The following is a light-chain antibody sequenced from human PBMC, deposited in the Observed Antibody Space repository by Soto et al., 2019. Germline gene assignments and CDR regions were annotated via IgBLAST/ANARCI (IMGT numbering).Light chain of an antibody. CDR3: QQYNSYSPWT. CDR2: KAS. V-gene: IGKV1-5*03. CDR1: QTISSW. J-gene: IGKJ1*01. Sequence: DIQMTQSPSTLSVSVGDRVTITCRASQTISSWSAWYQQKPGKAPKLLIYKASSLESGVPSRFSGSGSGTEFTLTISSLQPDDFATYYCQQYNSYSPWTFGQGTKVDIK.